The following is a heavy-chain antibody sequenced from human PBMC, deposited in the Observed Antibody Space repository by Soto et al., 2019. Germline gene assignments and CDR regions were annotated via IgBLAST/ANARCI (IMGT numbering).Heavy chain of an antibody. CDR3: AGGRGLRFWSGYYTAWYYYYGMDV. J-gene: IGHJ6*02. V-gene: IGHV1-3*01. Sequence: ASVKVSCKASGYTFTSYAMHWVRQAPGQRLEWMGWINAGNGNTKYSQKFQGRVTITRDTSASTAYMELSSLRSEDTAVYYCAGGRGLRFWSGYYTAWYYYYGMDVCGQGTTVTVSS. D-gene: IGHD3-3*01. CDR2: INAGNGNT. CDR1: GYTFTSYA.